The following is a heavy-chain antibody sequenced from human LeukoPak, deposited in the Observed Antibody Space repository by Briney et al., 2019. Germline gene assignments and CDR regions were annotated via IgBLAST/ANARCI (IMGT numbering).Heavy chain of an antibody. CDR3: ARVKPLVVPAAILLSGEYYFDY. CDR2: ISAYNGNT. J-gene: IGHJ4*02. Sequence: ASVKVSCKASGYTFTSYGISWVRQAPGQGLEWMGWISAYNGNTNYAQKLQGRVTMTTDTSTSTAYMELRSLRSDDTAVYYCARVKPLVVPAAILLSGEYYFDYWGQGTLVTLSS. V-gene: IGHV1-18*01. CDR1: GYTFTSYG. D-gene: IGHD2-2*02.